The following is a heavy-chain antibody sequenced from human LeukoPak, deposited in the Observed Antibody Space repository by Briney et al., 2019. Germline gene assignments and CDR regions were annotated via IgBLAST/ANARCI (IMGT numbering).Heavy chain of an antibody. J-gene: IGHJ4*02. CDR3: ARYLSHKIDSNGYLDY. Sequence: GGSLRLSCAASGFTFSDYYMSWIRQAPGKGLEWVSYISSSGSTIYYADSVKGRFTISRDNAKNSLYLQMNSLRAEDTAVYYCARYLSHKIDSNGYLDYWGQGTLVTVSS. V-gene: IGHV3-11*04. CDR2: ISSSGSTI. D-gene: IGHD3-22*01. CDR1: GFTFSDYY.